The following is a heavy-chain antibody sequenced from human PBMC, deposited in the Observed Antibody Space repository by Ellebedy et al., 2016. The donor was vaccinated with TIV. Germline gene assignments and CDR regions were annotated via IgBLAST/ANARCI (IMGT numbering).Heavy chain of an antibody. V-gene: IGHV1-18*01. Sequence: ASVKVSXKASGYSFSNYGISWVRQAPGQGLEWMGWISINNGDTRYAQNFQGRVTLTTDTSSSTAYMELRSLRSDDTALYYCARGWADQVFWGQGSLITVSS. CDR2: ISINNGDT. CDR3: ARGWADQVF. D-gene: IGHD5-24*01. CDR1: GYSFSNYG. J-gene: IGHJ4*02.